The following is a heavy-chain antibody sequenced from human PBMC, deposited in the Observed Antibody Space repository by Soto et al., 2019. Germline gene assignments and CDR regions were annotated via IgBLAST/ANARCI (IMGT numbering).Heavy chain of an antibody. Sequence: PSETLSLTCTVSGGSISSYYWSWIRQPPGKGLEWIGYIYYSGSTNYNPSLKSRVTISVDTSKNQFSLKLSSVTAADTAVYYCARDSEMATLGAFDIWGQGTMVTVSS. D-gene: IGHD5-12*01. V-gene: IGHV4-59*01. CDR2: IYYSGST. J-gene: IGHJ3*02. CDR1: GGSISSYY. CDR3: ARDSEMATLGAFDI.